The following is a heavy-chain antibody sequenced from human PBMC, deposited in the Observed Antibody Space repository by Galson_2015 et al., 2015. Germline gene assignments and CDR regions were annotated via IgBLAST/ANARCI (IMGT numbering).Heavy chain of an antibody. CDR1: GFTFSSYE. CDR2: ICRGGSTI. CDR3: ARDPGGRGAFDI. V-gene: IGHV3-48*03. J-gene: IGHJ3*02. D-gene: IGHD1-14*01. Sequence: SLRLSCAASGFTFSSYEMNWVRQAPGRGLEWVSYICRGGSTIYYADSVKGRVTISRDNYKNSLYMQMNSLRAEDTAVYYCARDPGGRGAFDIWCPRTIVAVSS.